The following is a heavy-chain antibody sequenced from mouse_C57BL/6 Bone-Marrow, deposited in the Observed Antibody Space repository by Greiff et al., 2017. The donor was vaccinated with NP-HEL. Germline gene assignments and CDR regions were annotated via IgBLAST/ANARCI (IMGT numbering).Heavy chain of an antibody. CDR2: INYDGSST. J-gene: IGHJ4*01. CDR3: ARERLPYYAMDY. D-gene: IGHD2-4*01. Sequence: EVQEVESEGGLVQPGSSMKLSCTASGFTFSDYYMAWVRQVPEKGLEWVANINYDGSSTYYLDSLKSRFIISRDNAKNILYLQMSSLKSEDTATYYCARERLPYYAMDYWGQGTSVTVSS. V-gene: IGHV5-16*01. CDR1: GFTFSDYY.